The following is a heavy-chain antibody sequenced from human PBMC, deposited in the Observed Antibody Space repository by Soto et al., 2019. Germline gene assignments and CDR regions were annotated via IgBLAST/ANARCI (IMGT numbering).Heavy chain of an antibody. CDR1: GFTVSSNY. J-gene: IGHJ3*02. CDR2: IYSGGST. Sequence: GSLRLSCAAPGFTVSSNYMSWVRQAPGKGLEWVSVIYSGGSTYYADSVKGRFTISRHNSKNTLYLQMNSLRAEDTAVYYCARVPLDPPDAFDIWGQGTMVTVSS. D-gene: IGHD3-9*01. V-gene: IGHV3-53*04. CDR3: ARVPLDPPDAFDI.